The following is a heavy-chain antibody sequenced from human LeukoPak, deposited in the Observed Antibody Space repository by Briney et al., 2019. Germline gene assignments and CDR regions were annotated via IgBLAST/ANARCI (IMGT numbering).Heavy chain of an antibody. D-gene: IGHD1-1*01. J-gene: IGHJ4*02. CDR3: AKSPPGGWNDGFDY. CDR2: ISGSGGST. Sequence: GMSLRLSCAASRSTFSSYGMHWVRQAPGKGLEWVSAISGSGGSTYYADSVKGRFTISRDNSKNTLYLQMNSLRAEDTAVYCCAKSPPGGWNDGFDYWGQGTLVTVSS. V-gene: IGHV3-23*01. CDR1: RSTFSSYG.